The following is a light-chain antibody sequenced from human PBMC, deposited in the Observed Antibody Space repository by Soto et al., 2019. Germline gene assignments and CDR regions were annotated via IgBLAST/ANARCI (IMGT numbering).Light chain of an antibody. CDR1: QSLEYSDGNTY. CDR3: MQGTHLYT. J-gene: IGKJ2*01. V-gene: IGKV2-30*01. CDR2: KVS. Sequence: DVMMTQSPLTLPVTLGQPASISCRSSQSLEYSDGNTYLNWFQQRPGQSPRRLIYKVSNRDSGVPDRFSGSGSGTDFTLKISRVEAEDVGVYYCMQGTHLYTFGQGTKLEIK.